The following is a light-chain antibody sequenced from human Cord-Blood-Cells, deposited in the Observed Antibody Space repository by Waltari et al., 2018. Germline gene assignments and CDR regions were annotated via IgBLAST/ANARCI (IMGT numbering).Light chain of an antibody. J-gene: IGKJ3*01. CDR3: QQYYSTPFT. CDR2: WAS. CDR1: QSGLYSSNNKNY. V-gene: IGKV4-1*01. Sequence: DIVMTQSPDSLAVSLGERATINCKSSQSGLYSSNNKNYLAWYQQKPGQPPKLLIYWASTRESGVPDRFSGSGSGTDFTLTINSLQAEDVAVYYCQQYYSTPFTFGPGTKVDIK.